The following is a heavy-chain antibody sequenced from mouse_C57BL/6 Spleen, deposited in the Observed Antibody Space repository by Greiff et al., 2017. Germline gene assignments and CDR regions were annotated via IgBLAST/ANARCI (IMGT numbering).Heavy chain of an antibody. CDR2: IHPSDSDT. V-gene: IGHV1-74*01. Sequence: VQLKQPGAELVKPGASVKVSCKASGYTFTSYWMHWVKQRPGQGLVWIGRIHPSDSDTNYNQKFKGKATLTVDKSSSPAYMQLSSLTSEDSAVYCCAREDGNYWYFDVWGTGTTVTVSS. D-gene: IGHD2-1*01. CDR1: GYTFTSYW. CDR3: AREDGNYWYFDV. J-gene: IGHJ1*03.